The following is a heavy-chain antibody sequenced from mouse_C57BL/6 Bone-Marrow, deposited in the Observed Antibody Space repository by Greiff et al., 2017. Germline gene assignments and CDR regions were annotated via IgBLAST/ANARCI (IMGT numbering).Heavy chain of an antibody. CDR1: GYAFSSSW. CDR2: IYPGDGDT. D-gene: IGHD1-1*01. CDR3: ARLRAYYGSSYDWYFDV. Sequence: QVQLKQSGPELVKPGASVKISCKASGYAFSSSWMNWVKQRPGKGLEWIGRIYPGDGDTNYNGKFKGKATLTADKSSSTAYMQLSSLTSEDSAVYFCARLRAYYGSSYDWYFDVWGTGTTVTVSS. J-gene: IGHJ1*03. V-gene: IGHV1-82*01.